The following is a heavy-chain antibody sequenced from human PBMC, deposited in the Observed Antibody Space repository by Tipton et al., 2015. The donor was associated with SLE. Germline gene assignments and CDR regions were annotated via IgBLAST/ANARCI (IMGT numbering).Heavy chain of an antibody. D-gene: IGHD3-10*01. J-gene: IGHJ3*02. V-gene: IGHV4-39*07. CDR3: ARSYVLLWFGELRGSAFDI. CDR2: IYHSGST. Sequence: TLSLTCTVSGGSISSSSYYWGWIRQPPGKGLEWIGSIYHSGSTYYNPSLKSRVTISVDTSKNQFSLKLSSVTAADTAVYYCARSYVLLWFGELRGSAFDIWGQGTMVTVSS. CDR1: GGSISSSSYY.